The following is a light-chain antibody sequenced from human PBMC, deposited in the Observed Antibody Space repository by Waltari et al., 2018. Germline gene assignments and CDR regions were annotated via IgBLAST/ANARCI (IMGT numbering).Light chain of an antibody. Sequence: SCSARQSVRRSFCGYQQKHGQGPRLLIYDASTRATGIPDRFSGGGSGTDFSLTISRLEPEDFAVYYCQMYVRLPATFGQGTKVEI. CDR3: QMYVRLPAT. V-gene: IGKV3-20*01. J-gene: IGKJ1*01. CDR1: QSVRRS. CDR2: DAS.